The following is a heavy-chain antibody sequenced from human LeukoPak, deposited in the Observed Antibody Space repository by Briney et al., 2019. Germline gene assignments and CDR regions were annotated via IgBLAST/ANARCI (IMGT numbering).Heavy chain of an antibody. CDR3: ARLPHCYDSSGRQSRRGY. CDR1: GGSFSGYY. J-gene: IGHJ4*02. CDR2: INHSGST. Sequence: ASATLSLTCAVYGGSFSGYYWSWIRLPPGKRLEWIGEINHSGSTNYDPSLKSRVTISVDTSKNHFSLKLGSVTAADTAVYYCARLPHCYDSSGRQSRRGYWGEGTLVTASS. V-gene: IGHV4-34*01. D-gene: IGHD3-22*01.